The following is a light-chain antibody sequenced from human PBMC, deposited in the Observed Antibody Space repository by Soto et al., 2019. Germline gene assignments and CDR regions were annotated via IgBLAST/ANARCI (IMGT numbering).Light chain of an antibody. V-gene: IGLV1-40*01. CDR3: QSYDSSLSVWV. Sequence: QPVLTQPPSVSGAPGLRVTISCTGSSSNIGAGYDVHWYQQLPGTAPKLLIYGNSNRPSGVPDRFSGSKSATSASLAITGLQAEDEADYYCQSYDSSLSVWVFGGGTQLTVL. CDR2: GNS. CDR1: SSNIGAGYD. J-gene: IGLJ3*02.